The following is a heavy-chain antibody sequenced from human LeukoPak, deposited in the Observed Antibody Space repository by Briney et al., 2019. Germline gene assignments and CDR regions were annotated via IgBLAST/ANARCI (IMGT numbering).Heavy chain of an antibody. CDR1: GGSISSGSYY. CDR3: ARHYGGYSYGDFDY. Sequence: SETLSLTCTVSGGSISSGSYYWSWIRQPAGKGLEWIGRIYTSGSTNYNPSLKSRVTISVDMSKNQFSLKLSSVTAADTAVYYCARHYGGYSYGDFDYWGQGTLVTVSS. J-gene: IGHJ4*02. CDR2: IYTSGST. V-gene: IGHV4-61*02. D-gene: IGHD5-18*01.